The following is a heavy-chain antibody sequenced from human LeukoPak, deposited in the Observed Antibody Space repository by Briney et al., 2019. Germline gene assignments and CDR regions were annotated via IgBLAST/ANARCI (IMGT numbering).Heavy chain of an antibody. CDR1: GGSITQTNY. V-gene: IGHV3-66*01. D-gene: IGHD6-6*01. CDR3: ARGIAAPSWFDP. Sequence: ETLSLTCDVSGGSITQTNYWTWVRQPPGKGLEWVSVIYSGDSTYYADSVKGRFTISRDNSKNTLYLQMNSLRAEDTAVYYCARGIAAPSWFDPWGQGTLVTVSS. J-gene: IGHJ5*02. CDR2: IYSGDST.